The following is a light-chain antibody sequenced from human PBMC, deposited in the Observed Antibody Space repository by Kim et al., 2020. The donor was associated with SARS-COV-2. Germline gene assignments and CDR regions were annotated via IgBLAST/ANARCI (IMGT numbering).Light chain of an antibody. CDR1: SGSIASIF. CDR2: EAN. V-gene: IGLV6-57*03. Sequence: GKSVTISCSPSSGSIASIFVQLSQQRPGSAPTTVIYEANQRPSGVPGRFSSSIDSSSNSASLTISELTPEDEADYYCQSYDSSIWVFGGGPQLTVL. J-gene: IGLJ3*02. CDR3: QSYDSSIWV.